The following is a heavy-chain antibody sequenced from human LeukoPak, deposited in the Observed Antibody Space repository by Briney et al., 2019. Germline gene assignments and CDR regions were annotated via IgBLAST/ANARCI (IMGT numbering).Heavy chain of an antibody. D-gene: IGHD6-13*01. J-gene: IGHJ5*02. CDR1: GFTFSSYA. Sequence: GGSLRLSCAASGFTFSSYAMPWVRQAPGKGLEWVAVISYDGSNKYYADSVKGRFTISRDNSKNTLYLQMNSLRAEDTAVYYCARLGAAAGRLPSNWFDPWGQGTLVTLSS. CDR3: ARLGAAAGRLPSNWFDP. CDR2: ISYDGSNK. V-gene: IGHV3-30*01.